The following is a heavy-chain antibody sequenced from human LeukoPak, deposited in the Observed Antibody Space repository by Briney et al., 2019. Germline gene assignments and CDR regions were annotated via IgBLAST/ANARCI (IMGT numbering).Heavy chain of an antibody. Sequence: ASVKVSCKVSGYTLTELSMHWVRQAPGKGLEWMGGFDPEDGAAIYAQKFQGRVTMTEDTSTDTAYMELSSLRSEDTAVYYCATSSGSYYNLYYYYGMDVWGKGTTVTVSS. CDR3: ATSSGSYYNLYYYYGMDV. J-gene: IGHJ6*04. CDR2: FDPEDGAA. CDR1: GYTLTELS. V-gene: IGHV1-24*01. D-gene: IGHD3-10*01.